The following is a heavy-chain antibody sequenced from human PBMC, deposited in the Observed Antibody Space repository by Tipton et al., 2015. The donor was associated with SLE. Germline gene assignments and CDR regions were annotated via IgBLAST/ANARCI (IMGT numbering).Heavy chain of an antibody. J-gene: IGHJ4*02. V-gene: IGHV4-39*07. Sequence: TLSLTCTVSGGSVSSNNYYWGWIRQPPGKGLEWIGDVYYSGSSFYNPSLKSRVTISVDTSKNQLSLKLNSVTAADTAVYFCTRYPMVRGAIDFWGQGTLVIVSS. CDR2: VYYSGSS. CDR3: TRYPMVRGAIDF. D-gene: IGHD3-10*01. CDR1: GGSVSSNNYY.